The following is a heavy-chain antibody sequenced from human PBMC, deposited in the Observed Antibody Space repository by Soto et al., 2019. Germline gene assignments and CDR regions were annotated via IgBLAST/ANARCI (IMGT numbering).Heavy chain of an antibody. V-gene: IGHV3-23*01. CDR3: AKNHDSGDSKPDY. Sequence: EVQLLESGGGLVQSGGSLRLSCAASGFTFSSYAMSWVRQAPGKGLEWVSAISGRGDSTYYADSVKGRFTIARDNSKNTRYLQMNSLRAEDTAVYYCAKNHDSGDSKPDYWGQGTLVTVSS. CDR1: GFTFSSYA. J-gene: IGHJ4*02. D-gene: IGHD4-17*01. CDR2: ISGRGDST.